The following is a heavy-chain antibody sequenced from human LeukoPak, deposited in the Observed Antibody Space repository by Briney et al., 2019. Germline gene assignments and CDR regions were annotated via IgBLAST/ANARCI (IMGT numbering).Heavy chain of an antibody. Sequence: PSETLSLTCAVYGGSFSGYYWSWIRQPPGKGLEWIGEINHSGSTNYNPSLKSRVTISVDTSKNQFSLKLSSVTAADTAVYYCARGREMATITYYYYMDVWGKGTTVTVSS. CDR2: INHSGST. CDR1: GGSFSGYY. D-gene: IGHD5-24*01. J-gene: IGHJ6*03. V-gene: IGHV4-34*01. CDR3: ARGREMATITYYYYMDV.